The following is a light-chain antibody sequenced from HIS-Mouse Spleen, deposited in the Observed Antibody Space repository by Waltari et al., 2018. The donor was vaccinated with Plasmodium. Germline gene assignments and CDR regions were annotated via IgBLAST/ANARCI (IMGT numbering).Light chain of an antibody. CDR1: QSISSW. CDR3: QQYNSYSRT. Sequence: DIQMTQSTSTLSASVGASVTITCRASQSISSWFAWYQQKPGKAPKLLIYKASSLESGVPSRFSGSGSGTDFTLTISSLQPDDFATYYCQQYNSYSRTFGQGTKVEIK. CDR2: KAS. V-gene: IGKV1-5*03. J-gene: IGKJ1*01.